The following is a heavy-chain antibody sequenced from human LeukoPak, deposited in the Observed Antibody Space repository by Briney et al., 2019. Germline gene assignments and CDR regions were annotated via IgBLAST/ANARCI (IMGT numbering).Heavy chain of an antibody. CDR1: GYSFSTYW. V-gene: IGHV5-51*01. Sequence: GESLKISCQGSGYSFSTYWIAWVRQMPGKGLEWMGIIYPGDSNTRYSPSFQGQVSISVDNSINTAYLQWSSLKASDTAMYYCARVPNLLLRFAFDSWGQGTLVTVSS. CDR2: IYPGDSNT. J-gene: IGHJ5*01. CDR3: ARVPNLLLRFAFDS. D-gene: IGHD3-10*01.